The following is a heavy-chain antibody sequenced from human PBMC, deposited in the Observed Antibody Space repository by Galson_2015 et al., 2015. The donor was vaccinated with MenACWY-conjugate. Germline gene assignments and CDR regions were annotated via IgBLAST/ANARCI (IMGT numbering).Heavy chain of an antibody. CDR1: GFTFRNYW. V-gene: IGHV3-7*03. CDR3: ARGPYGMDV. CDR2: IKKDGSEK. J-gene: IGHJ6*02. Sequence: SLRLSCAVSGFTFRNYWMTWVRQAPGKGLEWVATIKKDGSEKYYVDSVKGRFTISRDNTKSSMYLEMNSLRDEDTAVYYCARGPYGMDVWGQGTPVTASS.